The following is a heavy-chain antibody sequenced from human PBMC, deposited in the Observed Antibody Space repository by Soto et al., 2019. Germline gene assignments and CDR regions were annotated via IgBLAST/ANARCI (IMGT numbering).Heavy chain of an antibody. V-gene: IGHV3-23*01. D-gene: IGHD3-9*01. CDR3: AKVMGDILTGYYYLYYYYYGMDV. J-gene: IGHJ6*02. CDR1: GFTFSSYA. CDR2: ISGSGGST. Sequence: QPGGSLRLSCAASGFTFSSYAMSWVRQAPGKGLEWVSAISGSGGSTYYADSVKGRFTISRDNSKNTLYLQMNSLRAEDTAVYYCAKVMGDILTGYYYLYYYYYGMDVWGQGTTVTVSS.